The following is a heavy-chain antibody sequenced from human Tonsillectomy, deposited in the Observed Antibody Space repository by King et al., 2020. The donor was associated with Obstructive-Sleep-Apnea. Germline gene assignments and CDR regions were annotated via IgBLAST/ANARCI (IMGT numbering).Heavy chain of an antibody. D-gene: IGHD2-21*02. J-gene: IGHJ1*01. CDR3: TRGGLAYCGGDCSLAEYFQH. V-gene: IGHV3-49*03. CDR2: IRSKAYGGTT. CDR1: GFTFGDYA. Sequence: DVQLVESGGGLVQPGRSLRLSCTASGFTFGDYAMSWFRQAPGKGLEWVGFIRSKAYGGTTEYAASVKGRFTISRDDSKSIAYLQMNSLKTEDTAVYYCTRGGLAYCGGDCSLAEYFQHWGQGTLVTVSS.